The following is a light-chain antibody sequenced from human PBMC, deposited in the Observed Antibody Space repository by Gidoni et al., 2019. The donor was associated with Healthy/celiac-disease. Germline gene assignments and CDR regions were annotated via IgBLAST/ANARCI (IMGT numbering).Light chain of an antibody. CDR2: GAS. CDR1: QSVSSSY. CDR3: PQYGSSPPIT. V-gene: IGKV3-20*01. J-gene: IGKJ5*01. Sequence: EMVLTQSPGTLSLSPGERATLSCRASQSVSSSYLAWYQQKPGQDPRLLIYGASSRATGIPDRFRGSGSGTDFTLPISRLEPEAFAVYYCPQYGSSPPITFGQGTRLEI.